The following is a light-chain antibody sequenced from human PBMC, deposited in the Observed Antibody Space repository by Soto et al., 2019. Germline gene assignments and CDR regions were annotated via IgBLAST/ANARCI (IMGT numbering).Light chain of an antibody. V-gene: IGLV2-23*01. CDR2: EGS. J-gene: IGLJ3*02. CDR3: CSYAGSSTWV. Sequence: QSVLTQPASVSGSPGQSITISCTGTSSAVGTYNLVSWYQQYPGKAPKLMIYEGSKRPSGVSNRFSGSKSGNTASLTISGLQAEDEADYYCCSYAGSSTWVFGGGTQLTVL. CDR1: SSAVGTYNL.